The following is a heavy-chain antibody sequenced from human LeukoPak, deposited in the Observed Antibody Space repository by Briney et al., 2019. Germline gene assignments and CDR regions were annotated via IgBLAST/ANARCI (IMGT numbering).Heavy chain of an antibody. D-gene: IGHD6-13*01. CDR3: ARGSSWAFDY. Sequence: GGSLRLSCAASGFTFSSYSMNWIRQAPGKGLEWVSSISSSSSYIYYADSVKGRFTISRDNAKNSLYLQMNSLRAEDTAVYYCARGSSWAFDYWGQGTLVTVSS. J-gene: IGHJ4*02. V-gene: IGHV3-21*01. CDR1: GFTFSSYS. CDR2: ISSSSSYI.